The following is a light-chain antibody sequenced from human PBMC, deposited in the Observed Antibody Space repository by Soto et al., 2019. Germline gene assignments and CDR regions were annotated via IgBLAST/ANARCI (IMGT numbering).Light chain of an antibody. CDR3: QQYNSYST. V-gene: IGKV1-5*01. CDR1: QSISSW. CDR2: GAS. Sequence: DIQMTQSPSTLSASVGDRVTITCRASQSISSWLAWYQQKPGKAPKLLIYGASSLESGVTSRFSGSGSGTEFTLTISSLEPDDFATYYCQQYNSYSTFGQGTKVEIK. J-gene: IGKJ1*01.